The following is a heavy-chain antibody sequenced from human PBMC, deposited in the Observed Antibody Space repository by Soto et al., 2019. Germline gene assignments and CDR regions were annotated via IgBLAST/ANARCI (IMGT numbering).Heavy chain of an antibody. CDR2: IYYSGST. Sequence: SETLSLTCTVSGGSISSYYWSWIRQPPGKGLEWIGYIYYSGSTNYNPSLKSRVTISVDTSKNQFSLKLSSVTAADTAVYYCGRDRGCSGGSCYPKGVWFDPWGQGTLVTVSS. CDR1: GGSISSYY. J-gene: IGHJ5*02. D-gene: IGHD2-15*01. CDR3: GRDRGCSGGSCYPKGVWFDP. V-gene: IGHV4-59*01.